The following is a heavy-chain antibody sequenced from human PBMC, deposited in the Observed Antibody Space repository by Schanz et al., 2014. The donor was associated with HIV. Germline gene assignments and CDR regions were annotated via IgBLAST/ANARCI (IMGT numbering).Heavy chain of an antibody. CDR2: ISYDGSNK. CDR1: GFTFRNYA. J-gene: IGHJ6*02. V-gene: IGHV3-30*03. CDR3: STDIAVAGRGGMDL. D-gene: IGHD6-19*01. Sequence: QVQLVESGGGVVQPGRSLRLSCAASGFTFRNYAMHWVRQAPGKGLEWVAVISYDGSNKYYADSVKGRFTISRDNSKKTLHLQMNSLRPEDTAVYYCSTDIAVAGRGGMDLWGQGTTVTVAS.